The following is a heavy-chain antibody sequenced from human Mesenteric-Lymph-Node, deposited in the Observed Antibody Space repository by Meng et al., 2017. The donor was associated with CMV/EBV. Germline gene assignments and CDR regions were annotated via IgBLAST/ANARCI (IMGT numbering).Heavy chain of an antibody. V-gene: IGHV4-34*01. Sequence: SLTCAVYGGSFSGYYWSWIRQPPGKGLEWIGEINHSGSTNYNPSLKSRVTISVDTSKNQFSLKLSSVTAADTGVHFCARSPGFYSLDYWGLGTLVTVSS. D-gene: IGHD2-21*01. CDR1: GGSFSGYY. CDR2: INHSGST. CDR3: ARSPGFYSLDY. J-gene: IGHJ4*02.